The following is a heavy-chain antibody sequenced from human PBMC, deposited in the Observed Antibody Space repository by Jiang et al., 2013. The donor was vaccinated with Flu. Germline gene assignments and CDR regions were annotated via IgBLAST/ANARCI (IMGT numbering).Heavy chain of an antibody. D-gene: IGHD6-19*01. CDR1: GGSISSSTYY. J-gene: IGHJ4*02. CDR2: VYYSGTT. CDR3: ARLGQWHIYYFDF. Sequence: GSGLVKPSETLSLNCTVSGGSISSSTYYWGWIRQPPGKGLEWIGSVYYSGTTYYNPSLTSRVTISADMSKNQFSLKLSSVTAADTAVYFCARLGQWHIYYFDFVGPGNPGHRLL. V-gene: IGHV4-39*01.